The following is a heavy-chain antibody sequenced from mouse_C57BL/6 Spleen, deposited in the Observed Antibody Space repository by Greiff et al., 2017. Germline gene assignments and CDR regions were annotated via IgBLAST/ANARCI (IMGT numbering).Heavy chain of an antibody. D-gene: IGHD2-4*01. V-gene: IGHV5-4*01. Sequence: DVQLVESGGGLVKPGGSLKLSCAASGFTFSSYAMSWVRQTPEKRLEWVATISDGGSYTYYPDNVKGRFTISRDNAKNNLYLQMSHLKSEDTAMYYCARDERTDYPPWFAYWGQGTLVTVSA. CDR3: ARDERTDYPPWFAY. CDR2: ISDGGSYT. J-gene: IGHJ3*01. CDR1: GFTFSSYA.